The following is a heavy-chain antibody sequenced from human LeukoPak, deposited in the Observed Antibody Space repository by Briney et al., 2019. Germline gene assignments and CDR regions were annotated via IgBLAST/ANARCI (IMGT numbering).Heavy chain of an antibody. CDR2: ISSSSSYI. J-gene: IGHJ4*02. CDR1: GFTFSSYS. Sequence: PGVSLRLSCAASGFTFSSYSMNWVRQAPGKGLEWVSSISSSSSYIYYADSVKGRFTISRDNAKNSLYLQMNSLRAEDTAVYYCARDRPPYSYGSFDYWGQGTLVTVSS. V-gene: IGHV3-21*01. CDR3: ARDRPPYSYGSFDY. D-gene: IGHD5-18*01.